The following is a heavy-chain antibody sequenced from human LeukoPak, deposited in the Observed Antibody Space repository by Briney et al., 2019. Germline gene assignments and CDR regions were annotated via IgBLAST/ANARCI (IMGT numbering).Heavy chain of an antibody. J-gene: IGHJ3*02. D-gene: IGHD2-15*01. CDR2: ISYSGNT. CDR3: ARHCCSGPAKRVFDI. CDR1: GGSIISSDYH. V-gene: IGHV4-39*01. Sequence: SETLSLTCTVSGGSIISSDYHWGWVRQPPGKGLEWIGTISYSGNTDYNPSLRSRVAISVDTSNNQFSLRLGSVTAADTAVYHCARHCCSGPAKRVFDIWGQGTMVTVSS.